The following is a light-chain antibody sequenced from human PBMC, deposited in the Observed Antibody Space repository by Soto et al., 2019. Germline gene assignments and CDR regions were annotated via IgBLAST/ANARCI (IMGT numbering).Light chain of an antibody. Sequence: EIVMTQSPATLSVSTGERATLSCRASQSVNRNLAWYQQRPGQAPRLLIHGASTRAPGIPAGFSGSRSGTEFTLTISSLQSEDVAVYYCQQYYLWPWTFGQGTRVQIK. CDR1: QSVNRN. CDR2: GAS. V-gene: IGKV3-15*01. J-gene: IGKJ1*01. CDR3: QQYYLWPWT.